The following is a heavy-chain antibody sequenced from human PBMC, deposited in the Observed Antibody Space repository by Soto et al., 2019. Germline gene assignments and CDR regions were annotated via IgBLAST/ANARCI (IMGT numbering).Heavy chain of an antibody. V-gene: IGHV3-23*01. D-gene: IGHD6-13*01. CDR2: ISGSGGGT. J-gene: IGHJ4*02. CDR1: GFTFSSYA. CDR3: AKDQGDSSSWYLDY. Sequence: EVQLLESGGGLVQPGGSLRLSCAASGFTFSSYAMSWVRQAPGKGLEWVSAISGSGGGTYYADSVKGRFTISRDNSKNTLYLQMNSLRAEDTAVYYCAKDQGDSSSWYLDYWGQGTLVTVSS.